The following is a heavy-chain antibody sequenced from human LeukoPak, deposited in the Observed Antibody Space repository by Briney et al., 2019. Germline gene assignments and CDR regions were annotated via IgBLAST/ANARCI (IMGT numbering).Heavy chain of an antibody. V-gene: IGHV3-53*01. CDR1: GFTVSRNY. CDR2: IYSGGST. Sequence: PGGSLRLSCAASGFTVSRNYMSWVRQAPGKGLEWVSVIYSGGSTYYADSVKGRFTISRDNSKNTLYLQMNSLRAEDTAVYYCAKDARRTSGWYFFDYWGQGTLVTVSS. CDR3: AKDARRTSGWYFFDY. J-gene: IGHJ4*02. D-gene: IGHD6-19*01.